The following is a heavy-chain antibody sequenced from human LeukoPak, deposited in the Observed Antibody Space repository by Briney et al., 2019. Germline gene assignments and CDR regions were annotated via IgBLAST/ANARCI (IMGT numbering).Heavy chain of an antibody. CDR3: ARGDKKSYYYYYMDV. CDR2: ISAYNGNT. Sequence: ASVKVSCKASGYTFTSYGISWVRQAPGQGLEWMGWISAYNGNTNYAQKLQGRVTMTTDTSTSTAYMELSSLRSEDTAVYYCARGDKKSYYYYYMDVWGKGTTVTISS. CDR1: GYTFTSYG. J-gene: IGHJ6*03. D-gene: IGHD5-24*01. V-gene: IGHV1-18*01.